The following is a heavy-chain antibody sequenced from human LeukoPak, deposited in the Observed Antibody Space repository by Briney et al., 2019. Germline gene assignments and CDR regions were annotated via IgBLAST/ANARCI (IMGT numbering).Heavy chain of an antibody. J-gene: IGHJ4*02. CDR3: ARDRGGGDVNFDR. CDR1: GFTVSSTY. V-gene: IGHV3-66*01. CDR2: IYSGGST. D-gene: IGHD2-21*02. Sequence: GGSLRLSCAASGFTVSSTYMSWVRQAPGKGLEWVSVIYSGGSTYYADSVKGRFTTSRDNSKNTLYLQMNTLRAEDTAVYYCARDRGGGDVNFDRWARGTLVSVSS.